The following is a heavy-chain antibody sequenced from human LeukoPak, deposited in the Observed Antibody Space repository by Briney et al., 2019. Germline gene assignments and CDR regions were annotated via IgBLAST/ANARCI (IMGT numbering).Heavy chain of an antibody. D-gene: IGHD3-10*01. CDR2: ISSSSSYI. CDR3: AKDIGDYYGSGSID. V-gene: IGHV3-21*04. CDR1: GFTFSSYS. Sequence: GSLRLSCAASGFTFSSYSMNWVRQAPGKGLEWVSSISSSSSYIYYADSVKGRFTISRDNAKNSLYLQMNSLRAEDTALYYCAKDIGDYYGSGSIDWGQGTLVTVSS. J-gene: IGHJ4*02.